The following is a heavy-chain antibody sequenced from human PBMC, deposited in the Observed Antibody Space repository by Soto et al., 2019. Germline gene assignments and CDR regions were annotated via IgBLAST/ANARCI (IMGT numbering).Heavy chain of an antibody. V-gene: IGHV4-59*11. Sequence: PSETMSLTFTVSVRYSNSHYWSLIRHPPGKGLEWIGYIYYSGSTNYNPSLKSRVTISVDTSKNQFSLKLSSVTAADSAVYYCARAPSSGWYTYWGQGPLVTVS. D-gene: IGHD6-19*01. J-gene: IGHJ4*02. CDR3: ARAPSSGWYTY. CDR1: VRYSNSHY. CDR2: IYYSGST.